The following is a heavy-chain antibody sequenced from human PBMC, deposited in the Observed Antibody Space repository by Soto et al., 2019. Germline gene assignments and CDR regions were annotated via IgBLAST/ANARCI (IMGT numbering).Heavy chain of an antibody. CDR1: GGTFSSYA. D-gene: IGHD5-18*01. CDR3: ARVGARGAMALQNLDY. Sequence: GASVKVSCKASGGTFSSYAISWVRQAPGQGLEWMGGIIPIFGTANYAQKFQGRVTITADKSTSTAYMELSSLRSEDTAVYYCARVGARGAMALQNLDYWGQGTLVTVSS. CDR2: IIPIFGTA. J-gene: IGHJ4*02. V-gene: IGHV1-69*06.